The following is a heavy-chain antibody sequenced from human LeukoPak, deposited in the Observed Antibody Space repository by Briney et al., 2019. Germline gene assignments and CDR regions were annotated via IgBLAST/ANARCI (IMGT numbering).Heavy chain of an antibody. CDR2: ISYDGSNK. J-gene: IGHJ4*02. Sequence: PGRSLRLSCAASGFIFSSYAMHWVRQAPGKGLEWVAVISYDGSNKYYADSVKGRFTISRDNSKNMLYLQMNSLTEDAAVFYCARPYNSGWYGDFDYWGQGTLVTVSS. CDR3: ARPYNSGWYGDFDY. D-gene: IGHD6-19*01. V-gene: IGHV3-30*04. CDR1: GFIFSSYA.